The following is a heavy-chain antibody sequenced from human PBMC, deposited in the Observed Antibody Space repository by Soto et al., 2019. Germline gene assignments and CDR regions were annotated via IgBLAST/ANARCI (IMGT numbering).Heavy chain of an antibody. D-gene: IGHD2-21*01. CDR2: ISYDGSNK. V-gene: IGHV3-30-3*01. J-gene: IGHJ4*02. CDR1: GFTFSSYA. Sequence: PGGSLRLSCAASGFTFSSYAMHWVRQAPGKGLEWVAVISYDGSNKYYADSVKGRFTISRDNSKNTLYLQMNSLRAEDTAVYYCARGMGVAIRTYYFDYWGQGTLVTVSS. CDR3: ARGMGVAIRTYYFDY.